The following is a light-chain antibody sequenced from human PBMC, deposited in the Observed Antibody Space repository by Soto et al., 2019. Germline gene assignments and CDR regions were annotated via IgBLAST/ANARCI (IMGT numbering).Light chain of an antibody. J-gene: IGKJ5*01. Sequence: IQLTQSPSSLPASVGDRVTITCRASQGIRSYLAWYQQKQGKAPKLLIYAASTLQSGVPSRFRGSGSGTDFTLTISSLQPEDFATYYCQQLNSYPITFGQGTRLEIK. CDR1: QGIRSY. V-gene: IGKV1-9*01. CDR2: AAS. CDR3: QQLNSYPIT.